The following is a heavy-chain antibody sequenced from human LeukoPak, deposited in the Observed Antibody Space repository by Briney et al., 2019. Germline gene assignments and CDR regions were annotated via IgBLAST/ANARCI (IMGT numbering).Heavy chain of an antibody. V-gene: IGHV1-2*02. CDR1: GYTFTSYY. CDR2: INPSSGGT. D-gene: IGHD3-16*01. CDR3: ARLGSLGVTLVWGGPSRTTIDY. J-gene: IGHJ4*02. Sequence: ASVKVSCKASGYTFTSYYIHWVRQAPGQGPEWLGWINPSSGGTDYAQKFQGRVTMTRDTSTNTAYMELTSPRSDDTAVYYCARLGSLGVTLVWGGPSRTTIDYWGQGTLVTVSS.